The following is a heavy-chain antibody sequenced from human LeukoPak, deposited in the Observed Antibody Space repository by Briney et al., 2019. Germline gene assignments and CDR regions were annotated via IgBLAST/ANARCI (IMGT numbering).Heavy chain of an antibody. J-gene: IGHJ4*02. Sequence: GGSLRLSCEVSGFNFSTFSLNWVRQAPGKGLEWVASISYSSTFIDYADSVKGRFTISRDNIQNSVYLQMNSLRDDDTAAYFCARGGDGYNSYLDFWGQGTLLTVSS. CDR2: ISYSSTFI. D-gene: IGHD5-24*01. V-gene: IGHV3-21*06. CDR1: GFNFSTFS. CDR3: ARGGDGYNSYLDF.